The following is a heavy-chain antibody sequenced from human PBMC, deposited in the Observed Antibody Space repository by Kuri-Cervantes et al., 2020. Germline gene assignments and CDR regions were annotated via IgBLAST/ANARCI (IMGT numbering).Heavy chain of an antibody. D-gene: IGHD6-19*01. J-gene: IGHJ4*02. CDR1: GGSFSGYY. V-gene: IGHV4-34*01. CDR2: INHSGSS. CDR3: VRGAVAGYFDY. Sequence: ESLKISCAVYGGSFSGYYWSWIRQPPGKGLEWIGEINHSGSSNYNPSLKSRVTISVDTSKNQFSLKLSSVTAADTAVYYCVRGAVAGYFDYWGQGTLVTVSS.